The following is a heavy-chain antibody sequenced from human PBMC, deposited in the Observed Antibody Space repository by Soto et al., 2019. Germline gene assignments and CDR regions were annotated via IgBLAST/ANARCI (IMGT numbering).Heavy chain of an antibody. V-gene: IGHV3-23*01. CDR3: AKDDDFSINWYSPDY. CDR2: IASDGGDT. Sequence: PGGSLRLSCAASGFTFSRNAMSWVRQAPGKGLEWVSAIASDGGDTYYADSVKGRFVISRDNSRNTLSLQMNSLRAEDTALYYCAKDDDFSINWYSPDYWGQGTLVTVSS. J-gene: IGHJ4*02. D-gene: IGHD6-13*01. CDR1: GFTFSRNA.